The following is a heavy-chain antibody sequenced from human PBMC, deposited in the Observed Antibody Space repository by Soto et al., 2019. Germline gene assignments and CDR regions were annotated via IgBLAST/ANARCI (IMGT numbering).Heavy chain of an antibody. D-gene: IGHD4-17*01. CDR1: GFTFDDYA. J-gene: IGHJ4*02. CDR2: ISWNSGST. Sequence: EVQLVESGGGLVQPGRSLRLSCAASGFTFDDYAMHWVRQAPGKGLEWVSGISWNSGSTGYADSVKGRFTISRDNTKNSLYLQMNSLRAEDTVLYYCAKGHDYGDHAYRFDYWGQGTLVTVSS. V-gene: IGHV3-9*01. CDR3: AKGHDYGDHAYRFDY.